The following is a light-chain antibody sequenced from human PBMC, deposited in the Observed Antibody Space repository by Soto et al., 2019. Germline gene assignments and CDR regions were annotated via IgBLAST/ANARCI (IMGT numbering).Light chain of an antibody. Sequence: QRVLTQPRSASASLGASVTLTCTLSSGYSNSKVDWYQQRPGQGPRFVMRVGTDGIVGSKGDGIPDRFSVLGSGLNRFLTIKNIQEEDESDYHCGTDHGSGSNFVYVSGAGTKVTVL. CDR3: GTDHGSGSNFVYV. V-gene: IGLV9-49*01. CDR1: SGYSNSK. CDR2: VGTDGIVG. J-gene: IGLJ1*01.